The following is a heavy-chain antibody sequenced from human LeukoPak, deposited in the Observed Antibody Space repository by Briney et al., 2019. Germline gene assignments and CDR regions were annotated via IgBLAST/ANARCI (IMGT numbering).Heavy chain of an antibody. Sequence: SETLSLTCTVSGGSVSSYYWSWIRQPPGKGLEWIGYIYYSGSTNYNPSLKSRVTISLDTSKNQFSLKLSSVTAADTAVYYCARENYYDSSGYYYIDYWGQGTLVTVSS. CDR1: GGSVSSYY. D-gene: IGHD3-22*01. V-gene: IGHV4-59*02. J-gene: IGHJ4*02. CDR3: ARENYYDSSGYYYIDY. CDR2: IYYSGST.